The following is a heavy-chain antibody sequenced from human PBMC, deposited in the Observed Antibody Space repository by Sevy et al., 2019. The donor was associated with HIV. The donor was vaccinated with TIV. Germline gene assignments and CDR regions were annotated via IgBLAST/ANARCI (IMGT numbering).Heavy chain of an antibody. CDR1: GLTFNTHA. Sequence: GGSLRLSCATSGLTFNTHAMHWVRQAPGKGLEWVAVISYDGSAKYYADSVKGRFTISRDNSKNTLSLQMNSLRVEDTAVYFCARDSGYDINWYLGAHWVQGTRVTVSS. J-gene: IGHJ4*02. CDR2: ISYDGSAK. V-gene: IGHV3-30-3*01. D-gene: IGHD5-12*01. CDR3: ARDSGYDINWYLGAH.